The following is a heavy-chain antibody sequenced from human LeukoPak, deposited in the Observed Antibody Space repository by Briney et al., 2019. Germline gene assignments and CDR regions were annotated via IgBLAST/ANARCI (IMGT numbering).Heavy chain of an antibody. Sequence: PSETLSLTCTVSGGSISSYYWSWIRQPPGTGLEWIGYIYHSGSTNYNPSLKSRVTISVDTSKNQFSLKLSSVTAADTAVYYCARGPYSGSYEFDYWGQGTLVTVSS. J-gene: IGHJ4*02. CDR1: GGSISSYY. CDR2: IYHSGST. V-gene: IGHV4-59*01. D-gene: IGHD1-26*01. CDR3: ARGPYSGSYEFDY.